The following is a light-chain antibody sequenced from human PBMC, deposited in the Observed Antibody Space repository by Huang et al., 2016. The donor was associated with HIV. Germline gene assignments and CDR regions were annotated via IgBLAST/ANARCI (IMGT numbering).Light chain of an antibody. CDR2: KTS. V-gene: IGKV1-5*03. CDR1: QSVYTY. Sequence: DIRMTQSPSTLSASVGDRVTITCRASQSVYTYLAWYQQKPGEAPNRLIYKTSTLESGVPSRFSGSGSGTEFTLTISSLQAEESATYYCQQYETYSRTFGQGTKVEIK. CDR3: QQYETYSRT. J-gene: IGKJ1*01.